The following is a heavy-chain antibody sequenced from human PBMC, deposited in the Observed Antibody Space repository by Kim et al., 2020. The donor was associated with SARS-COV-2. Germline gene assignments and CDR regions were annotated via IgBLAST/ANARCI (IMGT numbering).Heavy chain of an antibody. CDR1: GFTFSDYY. CDR2: ISSSGSTI. J-gene: IGHJ4*02. Sequence: GGSLRLSCAASGFTFSDYYMSWIRQAPGKGLEWVSYISSSGSTIYYADSVKGRFTISRDNAKNSLYLQMNSLRAEDTAVYYCAREDIVVVPAARYAQILGYWGQGTLVTVSS. V-gene: IGHV3-11*01. CDR3: AREDIVVVPAARYAQILGY. D-gene: IGHD2-2*01.